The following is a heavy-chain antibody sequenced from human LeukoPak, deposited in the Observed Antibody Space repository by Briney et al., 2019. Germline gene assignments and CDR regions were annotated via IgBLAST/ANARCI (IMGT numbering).Heavy chain of an antibody. CDR1: GSSIPSGGYY. CDR3: ARGGVVTTTPRFDP. Sequence: SETLSLTCTVSGSSIPSGGYYWSWLRQRPGKGLEWIGHIYHTGSTYYNSSLKSRLSMSVDTSKNEFSLSLHSVTVADTAVYYCARGGVVTTTPRFDPWGQGILVTVSS. J-gene: IGHJ5*02. V-gene: IGHV4-31*03. D-gene: IGHD4-11*01. CDR2: IYHTGST.